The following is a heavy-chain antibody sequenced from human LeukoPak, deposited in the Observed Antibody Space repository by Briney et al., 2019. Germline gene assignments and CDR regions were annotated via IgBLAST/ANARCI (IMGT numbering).Heavy chain of an antibody. CDR2: LSSTSSYI. D-gene: IGHD3-10*01. Sequence: GGSLRLSCVASGFTFSSYNMNWVRQAPGKGLEWVSSLSSTSSYIYYGDSVKGRFTVSRDNAKNSLYLQMNSLRVEDTAVYYCARTLWFGDLNWSDPWGQGTLVTVSS. J-gene: IGHJ5*02. V-gene: IGHV3-21*06. CDR3: ARTLWFGDLNWSDP. CDR1: GFTFSSYN.